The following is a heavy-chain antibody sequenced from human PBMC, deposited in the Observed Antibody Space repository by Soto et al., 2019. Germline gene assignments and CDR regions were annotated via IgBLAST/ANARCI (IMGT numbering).Heavy chain of an antibody. CDR3: AIEIFAAAYAATSAFDR. D-gene: IGHD2-8*01. CDR1: GFTFSSHG. CDR2: VDGSGGDT. V-gene: IGHV3-23*01. J-gene: IGHJ4*02. Sequence: FLRLPSAASGFTFSSHGMGWLRQARGTGPEWVAFVDGSGGDTSYADSVKGRFTISRDNSDDSLYLHMNSLRAEDTGRYFCAIEIFAAAYAATSAFDRWGQGTLATVAA.